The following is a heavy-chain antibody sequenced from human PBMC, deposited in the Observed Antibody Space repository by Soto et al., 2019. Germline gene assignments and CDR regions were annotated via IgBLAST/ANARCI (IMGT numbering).Heavy chain of an antibody. CDR1: GFTFSSYA. CDR3: AKDIVVVPAAIHY. J-gene: IGHJ4*02. V-gene: IGHV3-23*01. D-gene: IGHD2-2*02. CDR2: ISGSGGST. Sequence: EVQLLESGGGLVQPGGSLRLSCAASGFTFSSYAMSWVRQAPGKGLEWVSAISGSGGSTYYADSVKGRFTISRDNSKHTLYLQMNSLRAEDTAVYYCAKDIVVVPAAIHYWGQGTLVTVSS.